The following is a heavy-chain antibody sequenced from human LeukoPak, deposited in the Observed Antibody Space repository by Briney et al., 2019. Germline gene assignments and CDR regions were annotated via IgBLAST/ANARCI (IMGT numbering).Heavy chain of an antibody. J-gene: IGHJ4*02. V-gene: IGHV3-11*06. CDR1: GFTFSDYY. D-gene: IGHD3-10*01. Sequence: GGSLRLSCAASGFTFSDYYMSWLRQAPGKELEWVSFISSSSSYTHYTDSVKGRFTISRDNAKNSLYLQMNSLRVEDTAVYYCARVKGSYSVDYWGQGTLVTVSS. CDR3: ARVKGSYSVDY. CDR2: ISSSSSYT.